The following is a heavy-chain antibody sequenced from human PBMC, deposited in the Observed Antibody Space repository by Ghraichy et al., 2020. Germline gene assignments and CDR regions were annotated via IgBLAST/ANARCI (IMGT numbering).Heavy chain of an antibody. CDR1: GGSISSYY. V-gene: IGHV4-59*01. Sequence: SETLSLTCTVSGGSISSYYWSWIRQPPGKGLEWIGYIYYSGSTNYNPSLKSRVTISVDTSKNQFSLKLSSVTAADTAGYYCSRSKKVGRGPDYYYYGMDVWGQGTTVTVSS. J-gene: IGHJ6*02. D-gene: IGHD3-16*01. CDR2: IYYSGST. CDR3: SRSKKVGRGPDYYYYGMDV.